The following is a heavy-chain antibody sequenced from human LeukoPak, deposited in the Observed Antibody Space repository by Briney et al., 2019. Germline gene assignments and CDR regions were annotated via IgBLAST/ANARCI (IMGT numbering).Heavy chain of an antibody. CDR1: GYTFTSYY. V-gene: IGHV1-46*01. J-gene: IGHJ1*01. D-gene: IGHD3-10*01. CDR2: INPSGGST. CDR3: ARVEGDGLGSEYFQH. Sequence: ASVKVSCKASGYTFTSYYMHWVRQAPGQGLEWMGIINPSGGSTSYAQKFQGRVTMTRDTSTSTVYMELSSLRSEDTAVYYYARVEGDGLGSEYFQHWGQGTLVTVSS.